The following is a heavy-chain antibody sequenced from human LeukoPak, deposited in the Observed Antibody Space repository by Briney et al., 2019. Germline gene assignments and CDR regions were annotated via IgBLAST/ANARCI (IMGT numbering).Heavy chain of an antibody. Sequence: PGGSLRLSCAASGFTFSSYSMNWVRQAPGKGLEWVSSISSSSSYIYYADSVKGRFTISRDNAKNSLYLQMNSLRAEDTAVYYCASGGYSGYDPPDYWGQGTLVTVSS. CDR1: GFTFSSYS. J-gene: IGHJ4*02. CDR3: ASGGYSGYDPPDY. CDR2: ISSSSSYI. V-gene: IGHV3-21*01. D-gene: IGHD5-12*01.